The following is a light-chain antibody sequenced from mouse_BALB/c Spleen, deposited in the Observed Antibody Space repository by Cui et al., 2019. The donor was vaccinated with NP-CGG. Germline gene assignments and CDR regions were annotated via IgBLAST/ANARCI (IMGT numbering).Light chain of an antibody. CDR2: GSN. CDR1: TGAVTTSNY. V-gene: IGLV1*01. J-gene: IGLJ1*01. Sequence: AVVPQESALTTSPGETVTLTCRSSTGAVTTSNYANWVQEKPDHLFTGLIGGSNNRAPGAPARFSGSLIGDKAALTITGTQTEDEAIYFCALWYSNHWVFGGGTKLTVL. CDR3: ALWYSNHWV.